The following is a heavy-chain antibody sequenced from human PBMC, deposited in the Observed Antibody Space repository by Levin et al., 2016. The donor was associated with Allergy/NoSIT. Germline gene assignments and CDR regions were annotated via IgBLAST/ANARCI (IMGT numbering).Heavy chain of an antibody. D-gene: IGHD4-17*01. CDR2: IYHSGST. CDR3: AREEAYGSAFDI. Sequence: WIRQPPGKGLEWIGYIYHSGSTYYNPSLKSRVTISVDRSKNQFSLKLSSVTAADTAVYYCAREEAYGSAFDIWGQGTMVTVSS. V-gene: IGHV4-30-2*01. J-gene: IGHJ3*02.